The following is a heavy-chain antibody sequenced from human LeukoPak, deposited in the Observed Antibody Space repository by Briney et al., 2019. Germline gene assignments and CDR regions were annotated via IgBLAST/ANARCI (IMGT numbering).Heavy chain of an antibody. V-gene: IGHV6-1*01. CDR2: TYYRSKWYS. D-gene: IGHD5-12*01. CDR3: ARDEEDSGYDLLAAYYFDY. J-gene: IGHJ4*02. Sequence: SQTLSLTCAISGDSVSSNSAAWNWIRQSPSRGLEWLGRTYYRSKWYSDYAVSVKSRITINPDTSNNQFSLQLNSVTPEDTAVYYCARDEEDSGYDLLAAYYFDYWGQGTLVTVSS. CDR1: GDSVSSNSAA.